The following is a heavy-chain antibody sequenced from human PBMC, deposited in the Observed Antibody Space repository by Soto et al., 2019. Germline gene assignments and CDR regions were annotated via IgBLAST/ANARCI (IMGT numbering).Heavy chain of an antibody. CDR2: INAGNGNT. D-gene: IGHD1-26*01. J-gene: IGHJ4*02. CDR3: ERDVRATGD. CDR1: GYTFTSYA. Sequence: QVQLVQSGAEVKKPGASVKVSCKASGYTFTSYAMHWVRQAPGQSLEWMGWINAGNGNTKYSQQFQGRVTITRDTSTSTAYMELSSLRSEDTGVYYCERDVRATGDWGQGTLVTVSS. V-gene: IGHV1-3*01.